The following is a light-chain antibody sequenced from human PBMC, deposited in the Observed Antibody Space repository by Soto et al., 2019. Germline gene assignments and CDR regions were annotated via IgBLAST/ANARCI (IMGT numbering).Light chain of an antibody. Sequence: QAVVTQPPSASGTPGQRVTISCSGSSSNIGANPINWYQQLPGTAPKLLIYNNDQRPSGVPDRFSASKSGTSASLAISGLQSEDEADDYCEAWDDSLYGAVLGGGTKLTVL. V-gene: IGLV1-44*01. CDR2: NND. J-gene: IGLJ2*01. CDR1: SSNIGANP. CDR3: EAWDDSLYGAV.